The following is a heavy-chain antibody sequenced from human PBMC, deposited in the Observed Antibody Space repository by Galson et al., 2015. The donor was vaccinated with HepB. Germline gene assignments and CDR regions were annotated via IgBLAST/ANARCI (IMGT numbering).Heavy chain of an antibody. CDR1: GFTFSSYA. D-gene: IGHD1-26*01. J-gene: IGHJ5*02. V-gene: IGHV3-30-3*01. CDR2: ISYDGSNK. CDR3: ARDIEQEELGP. Sequence: SLRLSCAASGFTFSSYAMHWVRQAPGKGLEWVAVISYDGSNKYYADSVKGRFTISRDNSKNTLYLQMNSLRAEDTAVYYCARDIEQEELGPWGQGTLVTVSS.